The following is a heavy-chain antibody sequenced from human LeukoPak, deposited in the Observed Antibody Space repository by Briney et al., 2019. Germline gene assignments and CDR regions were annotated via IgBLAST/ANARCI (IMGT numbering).Heavy chain of an antibody. CDR2: IIPIFGTA. V-gene: IGHV1-69*13. J-gene: IGHJ3*02. D-gene: IGHD6-6*01. Sequence: SVKVSCKASGYTFTSCGISWVRQAPGQGLEWMGGIIPIFGTANYAQKFQGRVTITADESTSTAYMELSSLRSEDTAVYYCARGASSSNAFDIWGQGTMVTVSS. CDR1: GYTFTSCG. CDR3: ARGASSSNAFDI.